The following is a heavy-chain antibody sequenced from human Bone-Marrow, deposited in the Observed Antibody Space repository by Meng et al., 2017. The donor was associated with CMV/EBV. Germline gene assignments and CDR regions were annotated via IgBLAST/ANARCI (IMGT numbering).Heavy chain of an antibody. CDR2: IIPIFGTA. Sequence: SVKVSCKASGGTFSSYAISWVRQAPGQGLEWMGGIIPIFGTANYAQKFQGRVTITTDESTSTAYMELSSLRSEDTAVYYCARDGVGNLGWGFNYYYGMDVWGQGTTVTVSS. CDR1: GGTFSSYA. D-gene: IGHD3/OR15-3a*01. CDR3: ARDGVGNLGWGFNYYYGMDV. J-gene: IGHJ6*02. V-gene: IGHV1-69*05.